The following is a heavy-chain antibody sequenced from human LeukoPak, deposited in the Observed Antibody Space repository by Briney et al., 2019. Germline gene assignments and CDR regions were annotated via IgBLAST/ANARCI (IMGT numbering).Heavy chain of an antibody. CDR2: IYSGGTT. J-gene: IGHJ3*02. CDR3: ARAHCRSTSCYYGDAFDI. Sequence: PGGFLRLSCAASGFSVSSTYMSWVRQAPGKGLEWVSVIYSGGTTYYADSVKGRFTISRDSSKNTLCLQMNSLRAEDTAVYYCARAHCRSTSCYYGDAFDIWGQGTMVTVSS. D-gene: IGHD2-2*01. CDR1: GFSVSSTY. V-gene: IGHV3-53*01.